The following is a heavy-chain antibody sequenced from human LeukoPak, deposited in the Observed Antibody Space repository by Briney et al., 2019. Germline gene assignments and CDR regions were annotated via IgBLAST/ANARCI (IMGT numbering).Heavy chain of an antibody. V-gene: IGHV4-4*07. J-gene: IGHJ3*02. CDR3: ERTSGSEGGWAFDI. Sequence: SETLSLTCTVSGGSISSYYWSWIRQPAGKGLEWIGRIYTSGSTNYNPTLKSRVTMSVDTSKNQFSLKLSSVTAADTAVYYCERTSGSEGGWAFDIWGQGTMVTVSS. CDR1: GGSISSYY. D-gene: IGHD1-26*01. CDR2: IYTSGST.